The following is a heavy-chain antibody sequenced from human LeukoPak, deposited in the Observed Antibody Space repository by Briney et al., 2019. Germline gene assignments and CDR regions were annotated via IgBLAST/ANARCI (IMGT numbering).Heavy chain of an antibody. V-gene: IGHV3-23*01. CDR3: ARELLSDGGGY. Sequence: GGSLRLSCATSGFSFSSYAMSWVRQAPGKGLEWVSAMSSSDDGRYYAASVKGRFTISRDNAKNSLYLQMNSLRAEDTAVYYCARELLSDGGGYWGQGTLVTVSS. CDR2: MSSSDDGR. CDR1: GFSFSSYA. D-gene: IGHD3-10*01. J-gene: IGHJ4*02.